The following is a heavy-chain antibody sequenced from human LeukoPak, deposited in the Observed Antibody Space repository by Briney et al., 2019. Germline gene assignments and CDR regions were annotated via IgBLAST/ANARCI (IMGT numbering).Heavy chain of an antibody. CDR1: GFTFSSYA. Sequence: PGESLRLSCAASGFTFSSYAMTWVRQAPGKGLEWVSAVSGSGDTTYYANFVKGRFTISRDNSKNTLYVQMNSLRAEDTAVYYCAKGPVVPIATYFFDYWGQGALVIVSS. D-gene: IGHD2-2*01. V-gene: IGHV3-23*01. CDR2: VSGSGDTT. J-gene: IGHJ4*02. CDR3: AKGPVVPIATYFFDY.